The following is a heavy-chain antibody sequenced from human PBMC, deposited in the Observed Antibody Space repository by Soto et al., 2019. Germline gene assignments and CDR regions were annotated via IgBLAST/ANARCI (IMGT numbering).Heavy chain of an antibody. CDR2: INPSGGST. Sequence: ASVKVSCKASGYTFTSYYVHWVRQAPGQGLEWMGMINPSGGSTTYAQKFQDRVIMTSDTSTSTVCMELSSLGSEDTAGYYCASGMHFFWGQGTLVIVSS. V-gene: IGHV1-46*01. CDR3: ASGMHFF. CDR1: GYTFTSYY. J-gene: IGHJ4*02. D-gene: IGHD2-8*01.